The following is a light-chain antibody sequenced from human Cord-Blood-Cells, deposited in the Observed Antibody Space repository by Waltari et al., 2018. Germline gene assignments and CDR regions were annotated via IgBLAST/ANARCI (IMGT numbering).Light chain of an antibody. V-gene: IGLV2-14*01. J-gene: IGLJ3*02. CDR3: SSYTSSSTWV. CDR2: DVS. Sequence: QSALTQPASASGSPGPSSTISCPGTSSVVGGHHYVPWYQQHPGKAPKLMIYDVSKRPSGVSNRFSGSKSGNTASLTISGLQAEDEADYYCSSYTSSSTWVFGGGTKLTVL. CDR1: SSVVGGHHY.